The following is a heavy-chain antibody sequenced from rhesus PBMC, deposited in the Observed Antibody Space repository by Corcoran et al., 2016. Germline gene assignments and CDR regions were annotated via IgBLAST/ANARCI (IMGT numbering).Heavy chain of an antibody. CDR2: IEGTSAST. CDR3: TRVPARYSGYSWTDAFDF. D-gene: IGHD5-24*01. V-gene: IGHV4-73*01. Sequence: QVKLQPWGDGLVKPSETLSLPCAVYVGSISGYSSWSWLSHAPGQGRARFGNIEGTSASTNYNPSSQNLVTISQDTSKYQFSLKLSAVTAADTAVYYCTRVPARYSGYSWTDAFDFWGQGLRVTVSS. J-gene: IGHJ3*01. CDR1: VGSISGYSS.